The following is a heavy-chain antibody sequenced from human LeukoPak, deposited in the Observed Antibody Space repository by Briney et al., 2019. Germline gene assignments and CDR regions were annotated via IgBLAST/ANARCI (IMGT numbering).Heavy chain of an antibody. V-gene: IGHV4-34*01. J-gene: IGHJ4*02. CDR3: ARRRWLQFGHQERWYYFDY. CDR1: GGSFSGYY. Sequence: SETLSLTCAVCGGSFSGYYWSWIRQPPGKGLEWIGEINHSGSTNYNPSLKSRVTISVDTSKNQFSLKLSSVTAADTAVYYCARRRWLQFGHQERWYYFDYWGQGTLVTVSS. CDR2: INHSGST. D-gene: IGHD5-24*01.